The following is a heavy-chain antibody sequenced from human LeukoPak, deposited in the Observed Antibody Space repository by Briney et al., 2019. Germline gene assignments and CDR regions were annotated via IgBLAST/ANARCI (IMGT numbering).Heavy chain of an antibody. D-gene: IGHD3-22*01. J-gene: IGHJ4*02. CDR2: MNPNSGNI. V-gene: IGHV1-8*01. CDR3: ARGGSIYDSSGYYYGIGFDY. Sequence: ASVTVSCKASGYTFTSYDINWVRQAAGQGREWMGWMNPNSGNIGYAQKFQGRVTMTRNTSISTAYMELSSLRSEDTAVYYCARGGSIYDSSGYYYGIGFDYWGQGTLVTVSS. CDR1: GYTFTSYD.